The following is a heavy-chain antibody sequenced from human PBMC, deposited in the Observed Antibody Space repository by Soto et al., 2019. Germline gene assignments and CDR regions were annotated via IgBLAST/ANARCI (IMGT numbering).Heavy chain of an antibody. D-gene: IGHD2-8*01. V-gene: IGHV1-2*04. CDR3: ARSVLAIGYCTNGVCPDAFDI. CDR1: GYTFTCYY. Sequence: ASVKVSCKASGYTFTCYYMHWVRQAPGQGLEWMGWINPTSGGTNYAQKYQGWVTMTRDTSISTAYMELSRLGSDDTAVYYCARSVLAIGYCTNGVCPDAFDIWGQGTMVTVS. CDR2: INPTSGGT. J-gene: IGHJ3*02.